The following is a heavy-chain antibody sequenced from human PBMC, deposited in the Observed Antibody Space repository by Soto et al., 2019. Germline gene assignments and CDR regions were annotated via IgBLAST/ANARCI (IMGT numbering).Heavy chain of an antibody. CDR3: ARDLTTVRYYYYYMDV. CDR2: IKQDGSEK. D-gene: IGHD4-17*01. CDR1: GFTFISYW. V-gene: IGHV3-7*01. Sequence: GGSLRLSCAASGFTFISYWMILVRQAPGKELEWVANIKQDGSEKYYVDSVKGRFTISRDNAKNSLYLQMNSLRAEDTAVYYCARDLTTVRYYYYYMDVWGKGTTVTVSS. J-gene: IGHJ6*03.